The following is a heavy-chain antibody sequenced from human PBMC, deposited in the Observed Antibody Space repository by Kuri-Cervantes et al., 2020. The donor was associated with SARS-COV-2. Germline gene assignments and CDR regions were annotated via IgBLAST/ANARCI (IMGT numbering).Heavy chain of an antibody. CDR2: IDAGDT. D-gene: IGHD6-19*01. V-gene: IGHV1-3*01. J-gene: IGHJ6*02. Sequence: SVTVSCKASGYTFSSNAIHWVRQAPGQRLEWMGSIDAGDTKYSQKFQGRITRTRDTSASTAYMELRSLRSDDPAVSYCARDRGSRGWSWVYYYYGMDVWGQGTTVTVSS. CDR3: ARDRGSRGWSWVYYYYGMDV. CDR1: GYTFSSNA.